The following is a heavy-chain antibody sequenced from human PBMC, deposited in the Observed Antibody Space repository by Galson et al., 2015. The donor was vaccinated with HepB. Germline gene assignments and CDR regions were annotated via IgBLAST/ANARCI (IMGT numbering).Heavy chain of an antibody. CDR2: INTNNGNP. CDR1: GNSFNYYA. V-gene: IGHV7-4-1*02. CDR3: ARDLGPMWGFLRLPFDS. J-gene: IGHJ4*02. Sequence: SVKVSCKASGNSFNYYALNWVRQAPGQGLEWMGWINTNNGNPTYAQDFAGRFVFSLDTSVSTTFLQISGLKTEDTAVYYCARDLGPMWGFLRLPFDSWGQGTLVTVSS. D-gene: IGHD2-21*01.